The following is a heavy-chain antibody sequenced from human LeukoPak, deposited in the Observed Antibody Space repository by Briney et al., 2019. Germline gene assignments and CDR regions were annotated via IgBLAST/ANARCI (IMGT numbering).Heavy chain of an antibody. D-gene: IGHD5-12*01. CDR1: GGSISSYY. Sequence: PSETLSLTCTVSGGSISSYYWSWIRQPPRKGLEWIGYIYYSGSTNYNPPLKSRVTISVDTSKNQFSLKLGSVTAADTAVYYCATLRGTHSGYDEDYYYGMDVWGQGTTVTVSS. CDR2: IYYSGST. V-gene: IGHV4-59*01. CDR3: ATLRGTHSGYDEDYYYGMDV. J-gene: IGHJ6*02.